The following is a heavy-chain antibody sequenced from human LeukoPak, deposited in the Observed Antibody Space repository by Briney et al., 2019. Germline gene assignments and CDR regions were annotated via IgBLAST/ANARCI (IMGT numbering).Heavy chain of an antibody. CDR2: IYHSGST. CDR1: GGSISSSSYY. V-gene: IGHV4-39*07. D-gene: IGHD1-26*01. CDR3: AREQELAYGVDY. J-gene: IGHJ4*02. Sequence: PSETLSLTCTVSGGSISSSSYYWGWIRQPPGKGLEWIGSIYHSGSTYYNPSLKSRVTISVDTSKNQFSLKLSSVTAADTAVYYCAREQELAYGVDYWGQGTLVTVSS.